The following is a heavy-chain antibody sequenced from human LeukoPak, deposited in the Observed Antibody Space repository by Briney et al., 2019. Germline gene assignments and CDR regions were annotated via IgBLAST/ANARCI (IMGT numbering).Heavy chain of an antibody. CDR3: ARGDYGGNTYYFDN. CDR1: GFTFSRYW. CDR2: IKKDGSEK. D-gene: IGHD4-23*01. V-gene: IGHV3-7*04. J-gene: IGHJ4*02. Sequence: GGSQRLSCAASGFTFSRYWMSWVRQAPGKGPEWVANIKKDGSEKYYVDSVKGRFTISRDNAKNSLYLQMNSLRAEDTAVYYCARGDYGGNTYYFDNWGQGTLVTVSS.